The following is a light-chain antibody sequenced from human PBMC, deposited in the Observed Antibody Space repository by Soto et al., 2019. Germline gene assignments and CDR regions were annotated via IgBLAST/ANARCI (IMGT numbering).Light chain of an antibody. CDR1: QSISSW. Sequence: DIQMTQPPSTLSASVGDRVTITCRASQSISSWLAWYQQKPGKAPKILIYKASSLESGVPSRLSGSGSGTELTLTISRLQPDDFATYYCQKYNSYPLTCGGGTKVDI. CDR2: KAS. J-gene: IGKJ4*01. V-gene: IGKV1-5*03. CDR3: QKYNSYPLT.